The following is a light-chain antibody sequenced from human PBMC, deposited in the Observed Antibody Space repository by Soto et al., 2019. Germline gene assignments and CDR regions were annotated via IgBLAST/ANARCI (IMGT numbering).Light chain of an antibody. CDR2: DGS. CDR1: QSVSGY. Sequence: EIVLTQSPATLSLSPGERATLSCRASQSVSGYSAWYQQKPGQAPRLLIYDGSHRAAGIPSRFSGSGSGTDFTLTISGLEPEDFAVYYCQQRSNWLISFGPGTKVDIK. J-gene: IGKJ3*01. CDR3: QQRSNWLIS. V-gene: IGKV3-11*01.